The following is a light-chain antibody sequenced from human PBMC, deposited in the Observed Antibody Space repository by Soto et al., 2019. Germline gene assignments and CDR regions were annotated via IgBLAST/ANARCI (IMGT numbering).Light chain of an antibody. V-gene: IGKV3-11*01. Sequence: VFTQSPGTLSLSPGERATLSCRASQSFRGLLAWYQQKPGQAPRLLIYDAYNRATGIPPRFSGSGSGTDFTLTISSIEPEDSAVYYCQQRHMWPITFGQGTRMEIK. CDR1: QSFRGL. CDR3: QQRHMWPIT. J-gene: IGKJ5*01. CDR2: DAY.